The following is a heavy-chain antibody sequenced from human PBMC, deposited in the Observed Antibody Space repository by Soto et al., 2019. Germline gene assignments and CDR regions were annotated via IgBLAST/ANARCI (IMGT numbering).Heavy chain of an antibody. V-gene: IGHV4-34*01. Sequence: SETLSLTCAVYGGSFSGYYWSWIRQPPGKGLEWIGEINHSGSTNYNPSLKSRVTIPVDTSKNQFSLKLSSVTAADTAVYYCARSIAARPFYYYYMDVWGKGTTVTVSS. J-gene: IGHJ6*03. CDR2: INHSGST. CDR3: ARSIAARPFYYYYMDV. D-gene: IGHD6-6*01. CDR1: GGSFSGYY.